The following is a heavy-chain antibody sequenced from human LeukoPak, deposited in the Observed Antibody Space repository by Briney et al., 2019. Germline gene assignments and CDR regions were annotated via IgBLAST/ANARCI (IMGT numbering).Heavy chain of an antibody. V-gene: IGHV3-7*01. J-gene: IGHJ4*02. Sequence: GGSLRLSCAASGFIFSDYYMSWIRQAPGKGLEWVATINPDGGEKYYVDSVKGRFTISRDNAKNTLYLQMNSLRAEDTAVYYCARAPEDYWGQGTLVTVSS. CDR2: INPDGGEK. CDR3: ARAPEDY. CDR1: GFIFSDYY.